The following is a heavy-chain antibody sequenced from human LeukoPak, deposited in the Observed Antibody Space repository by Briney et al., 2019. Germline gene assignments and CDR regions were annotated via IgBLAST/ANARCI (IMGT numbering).Heavy chain of an antibody. J-gene: IGHJ6*02. CDR1: GFTFSSYW. V-gene: IGHV3-7*01. D-gene: IGHD3-10*01. Sequence: PGGSLRLSCAASGFTFSSYWMSWVRQAPGKGLEWVANIKQDGSEKYYVDPVKGRFTISRDNAKNSLYLQMNSLRAEDTAVYYCARDPGGGYYGSGSYYPYYYYYGMDVWGQGTTVTVSS. CDR3: ARDPGGGYYGSGSYYPYYYYYGMDV. CDR2: IKQDGSEK.